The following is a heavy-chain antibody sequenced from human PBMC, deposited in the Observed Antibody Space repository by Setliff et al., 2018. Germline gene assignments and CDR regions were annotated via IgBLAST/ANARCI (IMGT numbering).Heavy chain of an antibody. Sequence: ASVKVSCKASGYTFTDDYMYWVKQAPGKGLEWMGRIDPEDGKTVYAEKFQGRVIISADTSIDTAYLEIDSLRSEDTAAYYCAFRRGYIYGLDNWGQGTLVTVSS. CDR1: GYTFTDDY. CDR3: AFRRGYIYGLDN. D-gene: IGHD5-18*01. V-gene: IGHV1-69-2*01. J-gene: IGHJ4*02. CDR2: IDPEDGKT.